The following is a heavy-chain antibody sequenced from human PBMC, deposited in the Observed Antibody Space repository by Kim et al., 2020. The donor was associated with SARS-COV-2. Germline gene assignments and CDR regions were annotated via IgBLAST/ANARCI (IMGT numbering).Heavy chain of an antibody. J-gene: IGHJ5*02. D-gene: IGHD6-13*01. CDR2: EK. CDR3: AAGTISWFDP. Sequence: EKYDVDSVKGRFTISRDNAKNSLYLQMNSLRAEDTAVYYCAAGTISWFDPWGQGTLVTVSS. V-gene: IGHV3-7*01.